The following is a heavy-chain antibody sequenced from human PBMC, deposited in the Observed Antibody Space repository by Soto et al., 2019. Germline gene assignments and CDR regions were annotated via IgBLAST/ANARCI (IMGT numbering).Heavy chain of an antibody. CDR2: IYYSGRT. CDR1: GGSISSYY. D-gene: IGHD3-10*01. CDR3: ARDRTHYGSGRAGMDV. V-gene: IGHV4-59*01. Sequence: QVQLQESGPGLVKPSETLSLTCTVSGGSISSYYWSWIRQPPGKGLEWIGYIYYSGRTNYNPSLKSRVTISVDTSKNQFSLKLSSVTAADTAVYYCARDRTHYGSGRAGMDVWGQGTTVTVSS. J-gene: IGHJ6*02.